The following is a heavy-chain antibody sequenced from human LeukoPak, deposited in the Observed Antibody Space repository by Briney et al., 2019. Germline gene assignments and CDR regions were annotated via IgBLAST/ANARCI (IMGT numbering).Heavy chain of an antibody. CDR2: INPNSGGI. CDR1: GYTFTSYD. Sequence: ASVKVSCKASGYTFTSYDINWVRQAPGQGLEWMGRINPNSGGINYAQKFQGRVTMTRDTSISTAYMELSRLRADDTAVYYCTRRGSGSSGYFDYWGQGTLVTVSS. CDR3: TRRGSGSSGYFDY. V-gene: IGHV1-2*06. J-gene: IGHJ4*02. D-gene: IGHD3-22*01.